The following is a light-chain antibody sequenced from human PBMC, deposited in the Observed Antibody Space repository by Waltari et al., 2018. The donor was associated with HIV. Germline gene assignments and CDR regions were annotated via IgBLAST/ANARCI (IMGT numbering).Light chain of an antibody. J-gene: IGKJ1*01. CDR1: QGVSSN. CDR3: QQYHNWPPWT. CDR2: GAA. V-gene: IGKV3-15*01. Sequence: EIVMTQSPAPLSVSPGERATLSCRASQGVSSNLAWYQQKPGQAPRLLIYGAATRATGIPARFSGSGSGTEFTLTISSLQSEDFAVYYCQQYHNWPPWTFGQGTKVEIK.